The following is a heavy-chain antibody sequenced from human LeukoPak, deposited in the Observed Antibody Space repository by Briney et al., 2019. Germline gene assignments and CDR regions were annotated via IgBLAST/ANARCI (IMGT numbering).Heavy chain of an antibody. D-gene: IGHD3-10*01. V-gene: IGHV3-23*01. Sequence: GGSLRLSCAASGFTFSSYGMSWVRQAPGEGLEWVSAISGSGGSTYYADSVKGRFTISRDNSKNTLYLQMNSLRAEDTAVYYCAKGKYYYGSGSYITFDYWGQGTLVTVSS. CDR1: GFTFSSYG. CDR2: ISGSGGST. J-gene: IGHJ4*02. CDR3: AKGKYYYGSGSYITFDY.